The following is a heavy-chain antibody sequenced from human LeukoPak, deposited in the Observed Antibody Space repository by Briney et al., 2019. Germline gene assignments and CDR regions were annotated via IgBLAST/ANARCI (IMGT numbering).Heavy chain of an antibody. V-gene: IGHV3-23*01. J-gene: IGHJ4*02. CDR3: AKGDYVWGSYRPFDY. CDR1: GFTFSSYA. D-gene: IGHD3-16*02. CDR2: ISGSGGST. Sequence: PGGSLRLSCAASGFTFSSYAMSWVRQAPGKGLEWVSAISGSGGSTYYADSVKGRFTISRDNSKNTLYPQMNSLRAEDTAVYYCAKGDYVWGSYRPFDYWGQGTLVTVSS.